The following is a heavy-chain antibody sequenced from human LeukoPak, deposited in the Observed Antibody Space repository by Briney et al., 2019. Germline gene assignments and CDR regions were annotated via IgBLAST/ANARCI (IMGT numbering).Heavy chain of an antibody. CDR1: GFTFSTYS. CDR3: ARVLHKRNYDSSDYYGY. J-gene: IGHJ4*02. D-gene: IGHD3-22*01. CDR2: ISTSSSTT. V-gene: IGHV3-48*01. Sequence: GGSLRLSCAASGFTFSTYSMNWVRQAPGKGLEWILYISTSSSTTNYADSVKGRFTISRDNAKNSLYLQMNSLRAEDTAVYYCARVLHKRNYDSSDYYGYWGQGTLVTVPS.